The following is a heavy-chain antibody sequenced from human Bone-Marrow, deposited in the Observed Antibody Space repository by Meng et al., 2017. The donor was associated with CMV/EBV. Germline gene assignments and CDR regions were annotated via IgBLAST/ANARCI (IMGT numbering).Heavy chain of an antibody. CDR3: ARLGRSLQPGDYFDY. Sequence: ASVKVSCKASGGTFSSYAISWVRQAPGQGLEWMGWMNPYSGNSDFAQKFQDRVTITGDSSTTTAYMELSSLTSDDTAMYYCARLGRSLQPGDYFDYYGQGTLVTASS. CDR2: MNPYSGNS. V-gene: IGHV1-8*03. CDR1: GGTFSSYA. J-gene: IGHJ4*02. D-gene: IGHD5-24*01.